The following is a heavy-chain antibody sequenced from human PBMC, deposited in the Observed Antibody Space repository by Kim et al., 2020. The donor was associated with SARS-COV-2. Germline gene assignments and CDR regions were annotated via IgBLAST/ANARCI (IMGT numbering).Heavy chain of an antibody. CDR3: ARNQPRRGYTEDTWYDSFDL. Sequence: SETLSLTCSVPRGSLGRISYNWDWIRQSPGKGLEWIGTVYYNGSTYYVTSLKSRVTISFDTSKSQVSLRLTSVTAADTAMYYCARNQPRRGYTEDTWYDSFDLWGQGTMVTVSP. CDR1: RGSLGRISYN. V-gene: IGHV4-39*07. J-gene: IGHJ3*01. CDR2: VYYNGST. D-gene: IGHD5-12*01.